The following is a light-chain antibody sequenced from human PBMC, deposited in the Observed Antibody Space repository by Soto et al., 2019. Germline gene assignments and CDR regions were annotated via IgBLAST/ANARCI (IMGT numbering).Light chain of an antibody. Sequence: DIQMTQSPSSLSASVGDRVTITCRASQSISSWLDWYQQKPGEAPKLLIYAASSLESGVPSRFSGSGSGKDFTPTISRPQDEDSATYYYQHSYYTRRTFGQGTKVDVK. CDR2: AAS. J-gene: IGKJ1*01. CDR3: QHSYYTRRT. V-gene: IGKV1-39*01. CDR1: QSISSW.